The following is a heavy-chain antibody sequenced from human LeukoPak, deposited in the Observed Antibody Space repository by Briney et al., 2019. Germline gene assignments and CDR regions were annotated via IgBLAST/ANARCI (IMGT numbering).Heavy chain of an antibody. Sequence: PSETLSLTCTVSGGSISSGSYYWSWIRQPAGKGLEWIGRIYTSGSTNYNPSLKSRVTISVDTSKNQFSLKLCSVTAADTAVYYCARDHPNAINYDFWSGSPDYMDVWGKGTTVTVSS. V-gene: IGHV4-61*02. J-gene: IGHJ6*03. CDR2: IYTSGST. D-gene: IGHD3-3*01. CDR3: ARDHPNAINYDFWSGSPDYMDV. CDR1: GGSISSGSYY.